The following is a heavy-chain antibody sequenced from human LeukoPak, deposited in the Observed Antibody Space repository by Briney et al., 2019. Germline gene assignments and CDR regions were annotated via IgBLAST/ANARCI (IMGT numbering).Heavy chain of an antibody. Sequence: GGSLRLSCSASGFTFDDYGMSWVRQAPGKGLEWVSGINWNGGSTGYADSVKGRFTISRDNAKNSLYLQMNSLRAEDTALYYCARGIAAAGLYYFDYWGQGTLVTVSS. CDR2: INWNGGST. CDR1: GFTFDDYG. CDR3: ARGIAAAGLYYFDY. D-gene: IGHD6-13*01. J-gene: IGHJ4*02. V-gene: IGHV3-20*04.